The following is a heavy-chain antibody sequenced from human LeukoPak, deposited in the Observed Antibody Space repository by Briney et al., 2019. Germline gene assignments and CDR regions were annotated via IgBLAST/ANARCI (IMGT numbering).Heavy chain of an antibody. CDR2: ISGSGGST. CDR3: AKGGQGYYDSSGYYNFDY. CDR1: GFTFSSYA. Sequence: PGGSLRLSCAASGFTFSSYAMSWVRQAPGEGLEWVSAISGSGGSTYYADSMKGRFTISRDNSKNTLYLQMNSLRAEDTAVYYCAKGGQGYYDSSGYYNFDYWGQGTLVTVSS. J-gene: IGHJ4*02. D-gene: IGHD3-22*01. V-gene: IGHV3-23*01.